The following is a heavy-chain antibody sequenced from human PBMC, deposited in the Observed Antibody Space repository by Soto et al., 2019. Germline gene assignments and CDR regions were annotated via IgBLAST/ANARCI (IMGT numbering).Heavy chain of an antibody. CDR3: AGGSLMPLRAEYFQH. CDR2: IIPILGIA. V-gene: IGHV1-69*02. J-gene: IGHJ1*01. Sequence: QVQLVQSGAEVKKPGSSVKVSCKASGGTFSSYTISWVRQAPGQGLEWMGRIIPILGIANYAQKFQGRVTISADKSTSTDDVELSSRGSEDTAGYYCAGGSLMPLRAEYFQHWGQGTLVTVSS. D-gene: IGHD2-2*01. CDR1: GGTFSSYT.